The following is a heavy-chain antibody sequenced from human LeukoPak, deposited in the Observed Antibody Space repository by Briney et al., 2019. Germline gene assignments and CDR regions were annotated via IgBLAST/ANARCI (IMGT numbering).Heavy chain of an antibody. CDR1: GFTFSSYA. J-gene: IGHJ5*02. V-gene: IGHV3-30*04. CDR2: ISYDGSNK. Sequence: PGGSLRLSCAASGFTFSSYAMHWVRQAPGKGLEWVAVISYDGSNKYYADSVKGRFTISRDNSKNTLYLQMNSLRAEDTAVYYCAKDAAAADTNWFDPWGQGTLVTVSS. CDR3: AKDAAAADTNWFDP. D-gene: IGHD6-13*01.